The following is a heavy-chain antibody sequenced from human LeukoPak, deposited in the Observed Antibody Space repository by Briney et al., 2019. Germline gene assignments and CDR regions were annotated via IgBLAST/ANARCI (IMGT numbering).Heavy chain of an antibody. CDR3: ASHDPIKNGAYDI. V-gene: IGHV4-59*08. CDR2: ICYSGTT. Sequence: TSETLSLTCTVPRDSINNYYWSWIRQPPGKGPEWIGYICYSGTTSYNPSLTSRVTISVDSSKNQFSLKLTSVTAADTTVYYCASHDPIKNGAYDIWGQGAMVTVSS. CDR1: RDSINNYY. J-gene: IGHJ3*02. D-gene: IGHD2-8*01.